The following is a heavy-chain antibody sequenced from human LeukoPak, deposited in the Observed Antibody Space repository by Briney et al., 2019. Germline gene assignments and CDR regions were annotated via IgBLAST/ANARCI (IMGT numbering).Heavy chain of an antibody. CDR2: IYHSGST. D-gene: IGHD3-16*01. CDR3: ARDDPWAFDY. CDR1: GYSISSGYY. J-gene: IGHJ4*02. Sequence: SETLSLTCTVSGYSISSGYYWGWIRQPPGKGLEWIGSIYHSGSTYYNPSLKSRVTISVDTSKNQFSLKLSSVTAADTAVYYCARDDPWAFDYWGQGTLVTVSS. V-gene: IGHV4-38-2*02.